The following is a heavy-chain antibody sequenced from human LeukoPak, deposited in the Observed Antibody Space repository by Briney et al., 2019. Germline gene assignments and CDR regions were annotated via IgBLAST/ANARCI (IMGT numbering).Heavy chain of an antibody. CDR3: ARDQTPFY. CDR2: ISTSSSSSYI. J-gene: IGHJ4*02. Sequence: GGSLRLSCVVSGFTFSSYHMNWVRQATGKGLEWVSSISTSSSSSYIYYADSVTGRFTISRDNAKNSLYLQMNSLRAEDTAVYYCARDQTPFYWGQGSLVTVSS. V-gene: IGHV3-21*01. CDR1: GFTFSSYH. D-gene: IGHD2-15*01.